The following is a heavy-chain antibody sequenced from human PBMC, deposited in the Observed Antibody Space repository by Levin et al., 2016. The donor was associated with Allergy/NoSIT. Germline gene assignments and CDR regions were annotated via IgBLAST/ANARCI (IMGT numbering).Heavy chain of an antibody. CDR2: IDWDDDK. CDR3: ARSRTFYQSSGNTAYYFDS. D-gene: IGHD3-22*01. J-gene: IGHJ4*02. V-gene: IGHV2-70*13. Sequence: WIRQPPGKALEWLALIDWDDDKYYRTSLKTRLTISKDTSKNQVFLRMTSMDPVDTATYYCARSRTFYQSSGNTAYYFDSWGQGALVTVSS.